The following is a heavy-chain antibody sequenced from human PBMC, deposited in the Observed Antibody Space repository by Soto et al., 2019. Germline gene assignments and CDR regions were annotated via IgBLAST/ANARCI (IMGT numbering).Heavy chain of an antibody. CDR3: ARAHLVFIEYSSSEPFDY. J-gene: IGHJ4*02. V-gene: IGHV3-74*01. Sequence: PGGSLRLSCAASGFTFSSYWMHWVRQAPGKGLVWVSRINSDGSSTSYADSVKGRFTISRDNAKNTLYLQMNSLRAEDTAVYYCARAHLVFIEYSSSEPFDYWGQGTLVTVSS. CDR2: INSDGSST. D-gene: IGHD6-6*01. CDR1: GFTFSSYW.